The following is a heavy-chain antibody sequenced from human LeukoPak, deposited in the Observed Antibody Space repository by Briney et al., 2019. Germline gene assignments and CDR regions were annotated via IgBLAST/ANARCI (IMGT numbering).Heavy chain of an antibody. Sequence: SVKVSCKASGGTFSSYAISWVRQAPGQGLEWMGRIIPIFGIANYAQKFQGIVTITADKSTSPAYLELSSLRSEATAVYYCATPGGGTSEAWSFDYWGQGTLVTVSS. CDR3: ATPGGGTSEAWSFDY. V-gene: IGHV1-69*04. CDR1: GGTFSSYA. D-gene: IGHD4-23*01. CDR2: IIPIFGIA. J-gene: IGHJ4*02.